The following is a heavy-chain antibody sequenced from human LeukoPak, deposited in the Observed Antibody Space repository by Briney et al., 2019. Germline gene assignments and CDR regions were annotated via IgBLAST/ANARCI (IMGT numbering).Heavy chain of an antibody. CDR3: ARDRIAATNNWFDP. CDR1: GGSVSSGSYY. J-gene: IGHJ5*02. Sequence: PSETLSLTCTVSGGSVSSGSYYWSWIRQPPGKGLEWIGYIYYSGSTNYNPSLKSRVTISVDTSKNQFSLKLSSVAAADTAVYYCARDRIAATNNWFDPWGQGTLVTVSS. V-gene: IGHV4-61*01. CDR2: IYYSGST. D-gene: IGHD6-13*01.